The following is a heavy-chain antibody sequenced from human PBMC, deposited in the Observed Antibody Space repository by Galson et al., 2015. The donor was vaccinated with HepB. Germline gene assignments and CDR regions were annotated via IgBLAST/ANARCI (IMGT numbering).Heavy chain of an antibody. D-gene: IGHD6-13*01. CDR2: IWYDGSNK. CDR1: GFTFSSYG. J-gene: IGHJ6*02. CDR3: ARDDGYSSSWWYYYGMDV. Sequence: SLRLSCAASGFTFSSYGMHWVRQAPGKGLEWVAVIWYDGSNKYYADSVKGRFTISRDNSKNTLYLQMNSLRAEDTAVYYCARDDGYSSSWWYYYGMDVWGQGTTVTVSS. V-gene: IGHV3-33*01.